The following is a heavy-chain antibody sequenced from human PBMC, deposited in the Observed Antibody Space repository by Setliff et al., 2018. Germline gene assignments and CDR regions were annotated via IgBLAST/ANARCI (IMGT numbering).Heavy chain of an antibody. J-gene: IGHJ4*02. CDR3: ARSIALFGVDVVSCYFDH. D-gene: IGHD3-3*01. Sequence: RASVKVSCKASGYTFSNYGLSWVRQAPGQGPEWMGWISASNGQTRYTEELQGRVTMTTDTSTSTAYMDLRSLRSDDTAVYYCARSIALFGVDVVSCYFDHWGQGTLGTSPQ. V-gene: IGHV1-18*01. CDR2: ISASNGQT. CDR1: GYTFSNYG.